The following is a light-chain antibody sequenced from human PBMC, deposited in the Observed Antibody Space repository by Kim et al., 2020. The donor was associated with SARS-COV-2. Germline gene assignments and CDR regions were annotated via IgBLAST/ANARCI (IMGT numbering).Light chain of an antibody. J-gene: IGKJ4*01. CDR1: QSLVYSDGNTY. V-gene: IGKV2-30*01. CDR2: RVS. Sequence: VVMTQSPVSLPVTLGQPASISCRSSQSLVYSDGNTYLSWFQQRPGQSPRRLIYRVSNRDSGVPDRFSGSGSGTDFTLKISRVEAEDVGVYYCIQGTYWPPDTFGGGTKVDIK. CDR3: IQGTYWPPDT.